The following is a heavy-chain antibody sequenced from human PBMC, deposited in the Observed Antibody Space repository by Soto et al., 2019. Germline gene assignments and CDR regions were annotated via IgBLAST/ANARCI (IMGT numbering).Heavy chain of an antibody. J-gene: IGHJ3*02. D-gene: IGHD3-3*01. Sequence: PGGSLRLSCSASGFTFSSDAMHWVRQAPGKGLEYVSAISSNGGSTYYADSVKGRFTISRDNSKNTLYLQMSSLRAEDTAVYYCVKAYYDFWSGYYGLNGAFDIWGQGTMVTVSS. V-gene: IGHV3-64D*06. CDR3: VKAYYDFWSGYYGLNGAFDI. CDR1: GFTFSSDA. CDR2: ISSNGGST.